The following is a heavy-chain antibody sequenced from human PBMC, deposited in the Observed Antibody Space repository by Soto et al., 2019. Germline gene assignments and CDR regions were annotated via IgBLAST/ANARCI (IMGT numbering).Heavy chain of an antibody. CDR3: AKGRGQNWNFDY. CDR2: ISGSGGTA. V-gene: IGHV3-23*01. D-gene: IGHD1-1*01. CDR1: GFTFSSYA. Sequence: EVQLLESGGGSLQPGGSLRPSCAASGFTFSSYAMHWVRRPPGKGLEWVSSISGSGGTAYYADSVKGRFSISRDSLVNTLYLQMNSLRAEDTAVDYCAKGRGQNWNFDYWGQETLVTVSP. J-gene: IGHJ4*02.